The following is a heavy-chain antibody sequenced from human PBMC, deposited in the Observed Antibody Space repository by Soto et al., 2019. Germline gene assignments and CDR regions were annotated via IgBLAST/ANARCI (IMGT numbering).Heavy chain of an antibody. J-gene: IGHJ4*02. V-gene: IGHV3-23*01. CDR3: AKDSNKYSSSLRGRYFDY. D-gene: IGHD3-22*01. CDR1: GFTFTSYV. Sequence: EVQLLESGGGLVQRGGSQSLSCAASGFTFTSYVMSWVRQAPGKGLEWVAGISGGGSTAFYADSVKGRFTISRDNAKNTLVLQMDSLRAEDTAIYYCAKDSNKYSSSLRGRYFDYWGQGTLVTVSS. CDR2: ISGGGSTA.